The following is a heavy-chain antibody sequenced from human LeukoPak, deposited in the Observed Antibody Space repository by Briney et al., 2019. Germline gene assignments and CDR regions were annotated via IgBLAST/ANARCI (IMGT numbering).Heavy chain of an antibody. CDR2: IYPGDSDT. D-gene: IGHD3-16*01. V-gene: IGHV5-51*01. J-gene: IGHJ6*04. CDR1: GYSFTSYW. Sequence: GESLKISCKGSGYSFTSYWIGWVRQMPGKGLEWMGIIYPGDSDTRYSPSFQGQVTISADKSISTAYLQWSSLKASDTAIYYWAEFGATGPTGCYYVRDFGGKGTTATAS. CDR3: AEFGATGPTGCYYVRDF.